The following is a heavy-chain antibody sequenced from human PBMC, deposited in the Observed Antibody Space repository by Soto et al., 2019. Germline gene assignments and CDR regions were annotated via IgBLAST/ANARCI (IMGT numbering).Heavy chain of an antibody. Sequence: ASVKVSCKASGYTFTSYAMHWVRQAPGQRLEWMGWINAGNGNTKYSQKFQGRVTITRDTSASTAYMELSSLRSEDTAVYYCARLGQLGYARGYYYGMDVWGQGTTVTVSS. V-gene: IGHV1-3*01. CDR2: INAGNGNT. CDR3: ARLGQLGYARGYYYGMDV. D-gene: IGHD5-12*01. J-gene: IGHJ6*02. CDR1: GYTFTSYA.